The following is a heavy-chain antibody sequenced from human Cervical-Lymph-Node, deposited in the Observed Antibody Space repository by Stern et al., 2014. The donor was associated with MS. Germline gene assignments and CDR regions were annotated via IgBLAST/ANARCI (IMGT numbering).Heavy chain of an antibody. J-gene: IGHJ6*02. CDR2: IWYDGSNK. D-gene: IGHD6-13*01. Sequence: VQLVESGGGVVQPGRSLRLSCAASGFTFSSYCMHWVRQAPGKGLEWVAVIWYDGSNKYYADSVKGRFTISRDNSKNTLYLQMNSLRAEDTAVYYCARSSSPSPYYYYGMDVWGQGTTVTVSS. V-gene: IGHV3-33*01. CDR1: GFTFSSYC. CDR3: ARSSSPSPYYYYGMDV.